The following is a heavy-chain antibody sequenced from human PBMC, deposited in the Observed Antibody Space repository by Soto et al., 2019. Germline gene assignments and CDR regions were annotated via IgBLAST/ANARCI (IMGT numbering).Heavy chain of an antibody. CDR2: INPSGGST. V-gene: IGHV1-46*01. J-gene: IGHJ4*02. Sequence: ASVKVSCKASGYTFTSYYMHWVRQAPGQGLEWMGIINPSGGSTSYAQKFQGRVTMTRDTSTSTVYMELSSLRSEDTAVYYCARDPVDTAMGPRIDYWGQGTLVTVSS. D-gene: IGHD5-18*01. CDR1: GYTFTSYY. CDR3: ARDPVDTAMGPRIDY.